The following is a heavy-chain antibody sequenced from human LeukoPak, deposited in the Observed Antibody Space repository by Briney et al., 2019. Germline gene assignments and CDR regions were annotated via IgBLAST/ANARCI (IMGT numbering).Heavy chain of an antibody. J-gene: IGHJ6*03. CDR1: GFTFDDYA. Sequence: PGGSLRLSCAASGFTFDDYAMHWVRQAPGKGLEWVSGISWNSGSIGYADSVKGRFTISRDNAKNSLYLQMNSLRAEDTALYYCATGTRARIYYYYMDVWGKGATVTVSS. CDR3: ATGTRARIYYYYMDV. CDR2: ISWNSGSI. V-gene: IGHV3-9*01. D-gene: IGHD1-1*01.